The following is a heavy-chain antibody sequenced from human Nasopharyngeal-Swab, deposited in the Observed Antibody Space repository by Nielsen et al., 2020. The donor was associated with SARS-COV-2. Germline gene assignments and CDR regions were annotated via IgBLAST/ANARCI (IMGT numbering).Heavy chain of an antibody. J-gene: IGHJ4*02. D-gene: IGHD3-22*01. CDR2: ISGSGGST. CDR1: GFTFSSYA. CDR3: ARANTYYFQSGGSSHFDY. V-gene: IGHV3-23*01. Sequence: GGSLRLSCAASGFTFSSYAMNWVRQAPGKGLEWVSAISGSGGSTYYADSMKGRFTISRDNSKNTLYLQMNSLRAGDTAVYYCARANTYYFQSGGSSHFDYRGQGTLVTVSS.